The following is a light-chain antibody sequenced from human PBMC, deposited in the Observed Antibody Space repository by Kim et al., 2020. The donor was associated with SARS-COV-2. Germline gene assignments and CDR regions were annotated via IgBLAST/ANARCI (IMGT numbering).Light chain of an antibody. CDR2: GAS. V-gene: IGKV3D-20*02. CDR3: QQRIYWPPLT. CDR1: QSVSSSY. Sequence: EIVLTQSPGTLSLSPGERATLSCRASQSVSSSYLAWYQQKPGQAPRLLIYGASSRATGIPDRFSGSGSGTDFTLTISRLEPEDFAVYYCQQRIYWPPLTFGGGTKVDIK. J-gene: IGKJ4*01.